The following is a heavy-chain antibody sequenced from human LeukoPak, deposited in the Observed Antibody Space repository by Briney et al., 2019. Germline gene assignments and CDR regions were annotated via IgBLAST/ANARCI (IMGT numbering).Heavy chain of an antibody. D-gene: IGHD3-10*01. CDR2: ISGSGGST. CDR1: GFTFSSYA. J-gene: IGHJ4*02. V-gene: IGHV3-23*01. CDR3: AKDPYTMVRGVIPTGYNY. Sequence: PGGSLRLSCAASGFTFSSYAMSWVRQAPGKGLEWVSAISGSGGSTYYADSVKGRFTISRDNSENTLYLQMNSLRAEDTAVYYCAKDPYTMVRGVIPTGYNYWGQGTLVTVSS.